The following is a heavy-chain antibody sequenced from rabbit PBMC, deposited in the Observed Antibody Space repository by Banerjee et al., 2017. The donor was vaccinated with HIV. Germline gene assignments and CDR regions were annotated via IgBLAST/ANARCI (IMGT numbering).Heavy chain of an antibody. D-gene: IGHD4-1*01. CDR2: IGAAST. CDR3: ARDLAGVIGWNFDL. CDR1: AFSFSSNYW. Sequence: QEQLVEYGGDLVKPEGSLTLTCTASAFSFSSNYWLCWVRQAPGKGLEWIACIGAASTYYATWAKGRFTISKTSSTTVTLQMTSLTAADTATYFCARDLAGVIGWNFDLWGPGTLVTVS. J-gene: IGHJ4*01. V-gene: IGHV1S45*01.